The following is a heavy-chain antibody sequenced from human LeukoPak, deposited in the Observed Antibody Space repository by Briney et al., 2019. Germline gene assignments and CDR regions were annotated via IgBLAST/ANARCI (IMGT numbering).Heavy chain of an antibody. D-gene: IGHD5-24*01. V-gene: IGHV3-53*01. CDR3: ARDTDGAFDY. CDR2: IYSGGRT. J-gene: IGHJ4*02. CDR1: GFTVSSNY. Sequence: PGGSLRLSCAASGFTVSSNYMRWGRQAPGKGLEWGSVIYSGGRTYYADSVKGRFTISRDNSKNTLYLQMNSLRAEDTAVYYCARDTDGAFDYWGQGTLVTVSS.